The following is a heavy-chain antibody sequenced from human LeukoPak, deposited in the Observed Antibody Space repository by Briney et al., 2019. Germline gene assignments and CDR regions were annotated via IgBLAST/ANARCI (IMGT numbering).Heavy chain of an antibody. CDR1: GFTFSSYE. CDR2: ISSSGSTI. D-gene: IGHD2-15*01. J-gene: IGHJ6*03. V-gene: IGHV3-48*03. Sequence: PGGSLRLSCAASGFTFSSYEMNWVRQAPGKGLEWVSYISSSGSTIYYADSVKGRFTISRDNAKNSLYLQMNSLRAEDTAVYYCARGIVVVAATNYYMDVWGKGTTVTVSS. CDR3: ARGIVVVAATNYYMDV.